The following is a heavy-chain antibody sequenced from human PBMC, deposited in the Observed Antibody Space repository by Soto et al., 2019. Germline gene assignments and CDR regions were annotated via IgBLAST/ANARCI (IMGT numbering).Heavy chain of an antibody. Sequence: PSETLSLTCTVSGGSISSYYWSWIRQPPGKGLEWIGYIYSSGSTNYNPSLKSRVTISVDTSKNQFSLNLSSVTATDTAVYYCARGLTTATTPYDSWGQGTLVTVSS. V-gene: IGHV4-59*01. CDR3: ARGLTTATTPYDS. CDR2: IYSSGST. CDR1: GGSISSYY. J-gene: IGHJ4*02. D-gene: IGHD1-1*01.